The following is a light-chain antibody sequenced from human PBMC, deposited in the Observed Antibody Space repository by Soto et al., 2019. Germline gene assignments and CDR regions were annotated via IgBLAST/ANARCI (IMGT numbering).Light chain of an antibody. CDR1: QRVSNNY. Sequence: EIVLTQSPATLSLSPGESATLSCGASQRVSNNYLAWYQQKPGLAPRLLIYDASSRSTGIPDRFGGSGSGTDFTLTISRLEPKDFAVYYCQQYGSSPPLTFGGGTKVEIK. CDR2: DAS. J-gene: IGKJ4*01. V-gene: IGKV3D-20*01. CDR3: QQYGSSPPLT.